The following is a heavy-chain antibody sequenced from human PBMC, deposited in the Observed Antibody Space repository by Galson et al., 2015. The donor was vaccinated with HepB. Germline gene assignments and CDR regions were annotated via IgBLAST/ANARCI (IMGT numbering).Heavy chain of an antibody. CDR1: GFTFSTYW. D-gene: IGHD3-22*01. CDR2: INSDGSST. V-gene: IGHV3-74*01. Sequence: SLRLSCAASGFTFSTYWMHWVRQAPGKGLVWVSRINSDGSSTINADSVKGRFTISRDNAKNTLYLQMNSLRAEDTAVYYCARDRGHTYYYDSSGYPQPLSHWFDPWGQGTLVTVSS. J-gene: IGHJ5*02. CDR3: ARDRGHTYYYDSSGYPQPLSHWFDP.